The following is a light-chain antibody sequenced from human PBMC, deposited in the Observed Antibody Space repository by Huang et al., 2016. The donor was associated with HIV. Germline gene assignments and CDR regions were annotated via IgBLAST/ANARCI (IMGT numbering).Light chain of an antibody. V-gene: IGKV3-11*01. CDR1: QSVGGY. Sequence: EIVLTQSPATLSLSPGERATLSGRASQSVGGYLAWYQQKPGQAPRLLTYDTATRATGIPARCSGSGSETDFTLTISSLEPEDFAVYYCQQPGSFGQGTKVDIK. CDR2: DTA. J-gene: IGKJ2*01. CDR3: QQPGS.